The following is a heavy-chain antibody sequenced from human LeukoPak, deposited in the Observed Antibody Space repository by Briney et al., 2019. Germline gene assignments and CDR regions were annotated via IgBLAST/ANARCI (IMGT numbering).Heavy chain of an antibody. CDR2: IDPSGNT. CDR1: GVSITAYH. D-gene: IGHD2-8*01. Sequence: PSETLSLTCGVHGVSITAYHWSWIRQPPGEALEWIGDIDPSGNTIDYPSLKSRVTLPVDTSKNQLFLRLTSLTAADTAIYYCARIRCGPTEHRCYNHWGRGALVTVSS. J-gene: IGHJ5*02. V-gene: IGHV4-34*01. CDR3: ARIRCGPTEHRCYNH.